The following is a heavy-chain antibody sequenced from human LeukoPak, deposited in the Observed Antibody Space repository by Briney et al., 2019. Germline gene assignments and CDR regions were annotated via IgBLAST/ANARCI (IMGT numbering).Heavy chain of an antibody. CDR2: ISSSGSTI. D-gene: IGHD3-10*01. CDR3: AREARKRTTMVRGPYYFDY. V-gene: IGHV3-48*03. Sequence: GGSLRLSCAASGFTFSSYEMNWVRQAPGKGLEWVSYISSSGSTIYCADSVKGRFTISRDNAKNSLYLQMNSLRAEDTAVYYCAREARKRTTMVRGPYYFDYWGQGTLVTVSS. J-gene: IGHJ4*02. CDR1: GFTFSSYE.